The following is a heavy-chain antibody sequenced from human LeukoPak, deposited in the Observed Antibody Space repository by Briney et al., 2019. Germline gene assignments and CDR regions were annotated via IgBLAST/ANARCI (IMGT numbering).Heavy chain of an antibody. J-gene: IGHJ6*02. CDR3: ARDRYYYYGMDV. CDR2: INPNSGGT. Sequence: ASVKVSCTASGYTFTGYYMHWVRQAPGQGLEWMGWINPNSGGTNYAQKFQGWVTMTRDTSISTAYMELSRLRSDDTAVYYCARDRYYYYGMDVWGQGTTVAVSS. V-gene: IGHV1-2*04. CDR1: GYTFTGYY.